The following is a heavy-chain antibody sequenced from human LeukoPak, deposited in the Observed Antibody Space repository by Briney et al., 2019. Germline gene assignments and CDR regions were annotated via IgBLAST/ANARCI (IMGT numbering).Heavy chain of an antibody. CDR2: INHSGST. CDR3: ARRASELPLVWYRDY. Sequence: SETLSLTCAVYGGSFSGYYWSWIRQPPGKGLEWIGEINHSGSTNYNPSLKSRVTISVDTSKNQFSLKLSSVTAADTAVYYCARRASELPLVWYRDYWGPGTLVTVSS. J-gene: IGHJ4*02. V-gene: IGHV4-34*01. D-gene: IGHD1-26*01. CDR1: GGSFSGYY.